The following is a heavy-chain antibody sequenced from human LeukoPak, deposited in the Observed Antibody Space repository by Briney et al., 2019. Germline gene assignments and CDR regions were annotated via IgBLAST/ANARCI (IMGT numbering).Heavy chain of an antibody. D-gene: IGHD3-10*01. J-gene: IGHJ4*02. Sequence: SETLSLTCTVSGGSISTSSYYWGWIRQPPGKGLECIGNIYYSGSTYYNPSLKSRVTISVDTSKNQFSLKLSSVTAADTAVYYCARDPAILWFGELNGWGQGTLVTVSS. CDR3: ARDPAILWFGELNG. CDR1: GGSISTSSYY. CDR2: IYYSGST. V-gene: IGHV4-39*07.